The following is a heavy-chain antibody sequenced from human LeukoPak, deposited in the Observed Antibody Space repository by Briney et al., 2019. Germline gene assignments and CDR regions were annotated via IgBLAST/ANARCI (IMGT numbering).Heavy chain of an antibody. CDR3: ARGTGGDSSPGYFDY. V-gene: IGHV3-21*04. CDR2: ISSSSSYI. D-gene: IGHD2-21*02. Sequence: GGSLRLSCAASGFTFSSYSMNWVRQAPGKGLEWVSSISSSSSYIYYADSVKGRFTISRDNAKNTLYLQMNSLRAEDTAVYYCARGTGGDSSPGYFDYWGQGTLVAVSS. CDR1: GFTFSSYS. J-gene: IGHJ4*02.